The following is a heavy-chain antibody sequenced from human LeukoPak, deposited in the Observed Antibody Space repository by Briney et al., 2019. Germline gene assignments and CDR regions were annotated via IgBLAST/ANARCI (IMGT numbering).Heavy chain of an antibody. J-gene: IGHJ5*02. Sequence: ASVKVSCKASGGTFSSYAISWVRQAPGQGLEWMGRIIPILGIANYAQKFQGRVTITADKSTSTAHMELSSLRSEDTAVYYCARVVPAAIEWFDPWGQGTLVTVSS. D-gene: IGHD2-2*01. CDR3: ARVVPAAIEWFDP. CDR1: GGTFSSYA. CDR2: IIPILGIA. V-gene: IGHV1-69*04.